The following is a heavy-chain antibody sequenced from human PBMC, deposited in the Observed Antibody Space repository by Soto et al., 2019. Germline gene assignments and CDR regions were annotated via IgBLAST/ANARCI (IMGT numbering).Heavy chain of an antibody. V-gene: IGHV4-39*01. CDR1: GGSISSSSYY. Sequence: PSETLSLTCTVSGGSISSSSYYWGWIRQPPGKGLEWIGSIYYSGSTYYNPSLKSRVTISVDTSKNQFSLKLSSVTAADTAVYYCARHYSHSGYDFFDYWGQGTLVTSPQ. CDR2: IYYSGST. J-gene: IGHJ4*02. CDR3: ARHYSHSGYDFFDY. D-gene: IGHD5-12*01.